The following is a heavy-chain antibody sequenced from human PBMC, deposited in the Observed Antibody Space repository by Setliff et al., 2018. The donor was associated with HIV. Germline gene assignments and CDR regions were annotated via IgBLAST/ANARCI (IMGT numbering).Heavy chain of an antibody. CDR3: ARVGVDVVRHYYYYMDV. CDR1: GYTFTSYY. D-gene: IGHD3-10*01. Sequence: ASVKVSCKASGYTFTSYYMHWVRQAPGQGLEWMGTINPSGGSTSYAQKFQGRVTMTRDTSTSTVYMELSSLRSEDTAVYYCARVGVDVVRHYYYYMDVWGKGTTVTVSS. J-gene: IGHJ6*03. V-gene: IGHV1-46*01. CDR2: INPSGGST.